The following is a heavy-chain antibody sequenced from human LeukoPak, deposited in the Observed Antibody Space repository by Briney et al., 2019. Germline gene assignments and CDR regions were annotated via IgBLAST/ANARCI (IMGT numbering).Heavy chain of an antibody. CDR3: ARVMGNYASDY. CDR2: ISSSGDTM. J-gene: IGHJ4*02. V-gene: IGHV3-11*04. Sequence: PGGSLRLSCAASGFSFSDCYMSWIRQAPGKGLEWVSYISSSGDTMSYADSVKGRFTISRDNAKNSLFLQMSSLRAEDAAIYYCARVMGNYASDYWGQGALVTVSS. CDR1: GFSFSDCY. D-gene: IGHD1-7*01.